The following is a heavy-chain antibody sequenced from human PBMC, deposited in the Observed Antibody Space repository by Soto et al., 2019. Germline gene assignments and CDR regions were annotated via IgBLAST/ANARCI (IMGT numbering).Heavy chain of an antibody. J-gene: IGHJ4*02. Sequence: ASVKVSCKASGYTFTSSDLNWVRQVTGQGLEWMGWMNPNSGNTGYAQRFQGRVTMTRNTSISTAYMELSSLRSDDTAVYYCASASIAATGNDYYFDYWGQGTLVTVS. CDR3: ASASIAATGNDYYFDY. D-gene: IGHD6-13*01. V-gene: IGHV1-8*01. CDR2: MNPNSGNT. CDR1: GYTFTSSD.